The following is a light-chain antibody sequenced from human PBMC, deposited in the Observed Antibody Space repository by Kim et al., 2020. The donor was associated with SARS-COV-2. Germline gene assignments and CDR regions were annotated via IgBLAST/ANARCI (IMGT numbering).Light chain of an antibody. CDR2: EVS. V-gene: IGLV2-14*01. CDR1: SSDVGTYNY. J-gene: IGLJ3*02. Sequence: GQSITVSCTGTSSDVGTYNYVSWYQQHQGKVPKLLIYEVSKRPSGASDRFSGSKSGNTASLTISGLQAEDEADYYCSSYTSSDTWVFGGGTQLTVL. CDR3: SSYTSSDTWV.